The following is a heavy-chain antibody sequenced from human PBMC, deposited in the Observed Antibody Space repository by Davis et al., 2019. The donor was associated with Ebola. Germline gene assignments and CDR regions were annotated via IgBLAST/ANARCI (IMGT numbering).Heavy chain of an antibody. CDR2: ISASAGST. CDR1: GGSISSSSYY. J-gene: IGHJ3*02. Sequence: PSETLSLTCTVSGGSISSSSYYWGWIRQPPGKGLEWVSAISASAGSTFYADSVNGRFTISRDNSKNTLYLQMNTLRAEDTAVYYCAKDLGTSGVFDIWGQGTVVTVSS. V-gene: IGHV3-23*01. D-gene: IGHD2-8*01. CDR3: AKDLGTSGVFDI.